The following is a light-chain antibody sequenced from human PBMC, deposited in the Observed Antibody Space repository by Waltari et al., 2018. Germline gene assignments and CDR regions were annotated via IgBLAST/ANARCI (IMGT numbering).Light chain of an antibody. CDR3: CSYTDRYTNWV. Sequence: QSALTQPRSVSGSPGQSVTISCTGISSDVGDFNFVSWYQQHPGKAPKLMIYDVTKRPSGVPDRLSGSKSGNTASLTISGLQAEDEADYYCCSYTDRYTNWVFGGGTKLTVL. J-gene: IGLJ3*02. V-gene: IGLV2-11*01. CDR1: SSDVGDFNF. CDR2: DVT.